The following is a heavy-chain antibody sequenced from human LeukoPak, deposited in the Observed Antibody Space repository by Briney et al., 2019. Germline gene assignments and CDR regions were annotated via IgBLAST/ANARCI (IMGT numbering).Heavy chain of an antibody. V-gene: IGHV1-2*02. CDR1: GGTFSSYA. Sequence: ASVKVSCKASGGTFSSYAISWVRQAPGQGLEWMGWINPNSGGTNYAQKFQGRVTMTRDTSISTAYMELSRLRSDDTAVYYCARGISALFDYWGQGTLVTVSS. D-gene: IGHD3-3*01. CDR2: INPNSGGT. CDR3: ARGISALFDY. J-gene: IGHJ4*02.